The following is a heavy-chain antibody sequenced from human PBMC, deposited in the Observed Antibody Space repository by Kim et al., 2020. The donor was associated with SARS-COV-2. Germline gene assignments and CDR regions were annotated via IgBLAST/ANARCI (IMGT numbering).Heavy chain of an antibody. D-gene: IGHD3-22*01. CDR3: ARAISSGYYYYFDY. J-gene: IGHJ4*02. V-gene: IGHV4-30-2*01. Sequence: PSLKSRVTISVDRSKNQFSLKLSSVTAADTAVYYCARAISSGYYYYFDYWGQGTLVTVSS.